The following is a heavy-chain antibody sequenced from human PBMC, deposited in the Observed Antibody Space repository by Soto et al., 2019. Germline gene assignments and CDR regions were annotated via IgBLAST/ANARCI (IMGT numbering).Heavy chain of an antibody. Sequence: GASVKVSCKASGGTFSSYAISWVRQAPGQGLEWMGGIIPIFGTANYAQKFQGRVTITADESTSTAYMELSSLRSEDTAVYYCVRMDTAMVNAGYWGQGTLVTVSS. D-gene: IGHD5-18*01. CDR3: VRMDTAMVNAGY. CDR1: GGTFSSYA. J-gene: IGHJ4*02. V-gene: IGHV1-69*13. CDR2: IIPIFGTA.